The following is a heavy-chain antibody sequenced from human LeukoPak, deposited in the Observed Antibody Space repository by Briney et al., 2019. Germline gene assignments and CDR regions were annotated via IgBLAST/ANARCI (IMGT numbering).Heavy chain of an antibody. CDR1: GFTFSDFW. CDR3: AKNEAYSCGWYCDY. V-gene: IGHV3-74*01. Sequence: GGSLRLSCAASGFTFSDFWMYWVRQAPGKGLVWISNINEDGTTAYADSVRGRFTISRDNSKNTLYLQMNSLRAEDTAVYYCAKNEAYSCGWYCDYWGQGTLVTVSS. D-gene: IGHD6-19*01. CDR2: INEDGTT. J-gene: IGHJ4*02.